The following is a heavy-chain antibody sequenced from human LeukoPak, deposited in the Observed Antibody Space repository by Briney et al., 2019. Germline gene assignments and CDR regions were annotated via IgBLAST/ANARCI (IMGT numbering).Heavy chain of an antibody. CDR2: ISAYNGNT. J-gene: IGHJ4*02. CDR3: ARIAYCGGDCYTTYFDY. D-gene: IGHD2-21*01. V-gene: IGHV1-18*01. Sequence: GASVKVSCKASGYTFTTYGIAWVRRAPGQGLEWMGWISAYNGNTNSVQKLQGRVTMTTDTSTSTAYMELRNLRSDDTAVYYCARIAYCGGDCYTTYFDYWGQGTLVTVSS. CDR1: GYTFTTYG.